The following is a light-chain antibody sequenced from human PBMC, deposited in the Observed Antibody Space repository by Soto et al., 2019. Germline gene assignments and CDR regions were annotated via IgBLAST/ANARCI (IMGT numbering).Light chain of an antibody. CDR2: DAC. V-gene: IGKV1-5*01. CDR3: QQYNSYPYT. CDR1: QSISSW. J-gene: IGKJ2*01. Sequence: DIQMTQSPSTLSASVGDRVTITCRASQSISSWLAWYPQKPGKAPKLLIYDACSLESGVPSRFSGSGSGTAFTLTLSRLQPDDFSTYYCQQYNSYPYTFGQGTKLGIK.